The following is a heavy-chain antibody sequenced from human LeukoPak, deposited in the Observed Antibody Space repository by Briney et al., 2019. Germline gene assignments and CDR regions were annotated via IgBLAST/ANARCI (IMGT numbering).Heavy chain of an antibody. CDR2: IDSTGAYT. V-gene: IGHV3-23*01. Sequence: GGSLRLSCAASGFIFSNYAMSWVRQAPGKGLEWVSAIDSTGAYTWYADSVKGRFTISRDNSKNTLYLQMNSLRVEDTAVYYCASTPFYDYVWGSYRYRGLFDNWGQGTLVSVSS. CDR1: GFIFSNYA. D-gene: IGHD3-16*02. J-gene: IGHJ4*02. CDR3: ASTPFYDYVWGSYRYRGLFDN.